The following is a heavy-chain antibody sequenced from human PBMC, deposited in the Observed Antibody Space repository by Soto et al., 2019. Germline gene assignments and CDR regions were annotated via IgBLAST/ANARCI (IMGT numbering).Heavy chain of an antibody. D-gene: IGHD5-12*01. Sequence: PSETLSLTCTVSGGSISSYYWSWIRQPPGKGLEWIGYIYYSGSTNYNPSLKSRVTISVDTSKNQFSLKLSSVTAADTAVYYCARLGYSGYDGDYWGQGTLVTVSS. CDR3: ARLGYSGYDGDY. V-gene: IGHV4-59*01. CDR2: IYYSGST. J-gene: IGHJ4*02. CDR1: GGSISSYY.